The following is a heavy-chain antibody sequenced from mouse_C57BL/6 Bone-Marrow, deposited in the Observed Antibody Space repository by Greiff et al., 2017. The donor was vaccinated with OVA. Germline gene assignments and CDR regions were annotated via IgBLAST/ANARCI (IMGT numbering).Heavy chain of an antibody. CDR1: GYTFTSYW. D-gene: IGHD2-4*01. V-gene: IGHV1-50*01. J-gene: IGHJ1*03. CDR3: APYDYDGYWYFDV. Sequence: QVQLQQPGAELVKPGASVKLSCKASGYTFTSYWMQWVKQRPGQGLEWIGEIDPSDSYTNYNQKFKGKATLTVDTSSSTAYMQLSSLTSVDSAVYYCAPYDYDGYWYFDVWGTGTTVTVSS. CDR2: IDPSDSYT.